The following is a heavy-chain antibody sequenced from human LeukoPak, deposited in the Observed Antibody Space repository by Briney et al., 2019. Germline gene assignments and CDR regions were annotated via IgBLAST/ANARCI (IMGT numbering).Heavy chain of an antibody. CDR2: INTDGSST. Sequence: GGSLRLSCAASGFTFSDYWMHWVRQAPGKGLVWVSRINTDGSSTNYADSVKGRFTISRDNAKNTVYLQMNSLRAEDTAVYYCANGAFRLYYIDVWGKGTTVTVSS. J-gene: IGHJ6*03. D-gene: IGHD3-16*01. V-gene: IGHV3-74*01. CDR3: ANGAFRLYYIDV. CDR1: GFTFSDYW.